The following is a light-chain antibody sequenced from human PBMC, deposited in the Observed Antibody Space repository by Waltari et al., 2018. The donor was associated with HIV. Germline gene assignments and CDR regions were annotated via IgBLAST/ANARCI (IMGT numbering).Light chain of an antibody. Sequence: SSELTQDPSVSVALGQTVKITCQGDSPRDYYANWYQKKPGQAPILVFYGKNNRPSGIPDRLSGSSSRNTASLTITGAQAEDEADYYCSSRDKSGHLVIFGGGTRLIVL. CDR2: GKN. CDR3: SSRDKSGHLVI. J-gene: IGLJ2*01. CDR1: SPRDYY. V-gene: IGLV3-19*01.